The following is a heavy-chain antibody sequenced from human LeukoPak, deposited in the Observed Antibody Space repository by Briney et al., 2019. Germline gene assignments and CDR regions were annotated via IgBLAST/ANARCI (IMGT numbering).Heavy chain of an antibody. Sequence: GGSLRLSCATSGFTFSSSWMTWVRQAPGKGLEWLANIKGDGSDKNYVDSVKGRFAISRDNAKNSLYLQMNSLRVEDTAVYYCAKVAKYYYGSETYYFFEHWGQGTPVTASS. CDR2: IKGDGSDK. D-gene: IGHD3-10*01. CDR3: AKVAKYYYGSETYYFFEH. V-gene: IGHV3-7*01. CDR1: GFTFSSSW. J-gene: IGHJ4*02.